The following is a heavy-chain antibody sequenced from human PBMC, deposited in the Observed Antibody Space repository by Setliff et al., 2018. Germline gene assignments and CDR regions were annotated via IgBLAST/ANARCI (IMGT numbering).Heavy chain of an antibody. CDR2: IQSTGNT. J-gene: IGHJ4*02. D-gene: IGHD5-12*01. CDR3: AGTPALGTSWLSPFDY. CDR1: GVSFGSGTYY. V-gene: IGHV4-61*02. Sequence: SETLSLTCTVSGVSFGSGTYYWSWIRQPAGKGLEWIGLIQSTGNTNYNPSLQSLVTISIDTSKNQFSLKMSSVTAADTAMYYCAGTPALGTSWLSPFDYWGQGTLVTVSS.